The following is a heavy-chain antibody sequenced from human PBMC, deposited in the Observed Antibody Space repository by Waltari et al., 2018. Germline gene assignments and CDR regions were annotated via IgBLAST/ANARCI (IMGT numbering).Heavy chain of an antibody. D-gene: IGHD2-2*01. CDR2: IKQDGSEK. CDR3: ASCCSSTSSSAYYYYMDV. J-gene: IGHJ6*03. Sequence: EVQLVESGGGLVQPGGSLRLSCAASGFTFSSYWMSWVRQAPGKGLEWVANIKQDGSEKYYVDSVKGRFTISRDNAKNSLYLQMNSLRAEDTAVYYCASCCSSTSSSAYYYYMDVWGKGTTVTISS. V-gene: IGHV3-7*01. CDR1: GFTFSSYW.